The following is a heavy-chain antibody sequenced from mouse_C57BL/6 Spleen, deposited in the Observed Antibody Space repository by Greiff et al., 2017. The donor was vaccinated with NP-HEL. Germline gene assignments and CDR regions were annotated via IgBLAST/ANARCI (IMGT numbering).Heavy chain of an antibody. D-gene: IGHD3-2*02. CDR3: ARSKAAQATSDY. Sequence: VQLQQSGPELVKPGASVKISCKASGYAFSSSWMNWVKQRPGQGLEWIGRIYPGDGDTNYNGKFKGKATLTADKSSSTAYMQLSSLTSEDSAVYFCARSKAAQATSDYWGQGTTLTVSS. CDR1: GYAFSSSW. CDR2: IYPGDGDT. J-gene: IGHJ2*01. V-gene: IGHV1-82*01.